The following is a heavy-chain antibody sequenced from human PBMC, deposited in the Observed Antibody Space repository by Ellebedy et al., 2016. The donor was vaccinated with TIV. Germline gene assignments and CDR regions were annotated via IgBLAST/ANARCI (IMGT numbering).Heavy chain of an antibody. CDR3: ARGVRVRGVYYFDY. D-gene: IGHD3-10*01. CDR2: ISSSCSTI. CDR1: GFTFSSYG. V-gene: IGHV3-48*01. J-gene: IGHJ4*02. Sequence: GESLKISCAASGFTFSSYGMHWVRQAPGKGLEWVSYISSSCSTIYYADSVKGRFTISIDNAKNSLYLQMNSLRAEDTAVYYCARGVRVRGVYYFDYWGQGTLVTVSS.